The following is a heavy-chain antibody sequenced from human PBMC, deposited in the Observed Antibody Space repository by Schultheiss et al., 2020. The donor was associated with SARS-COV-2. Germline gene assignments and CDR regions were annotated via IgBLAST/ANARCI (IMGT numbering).Heavy chain of an antibody. J-gene: IGHJ6*02. D-gene: IGHD4-17*01. CDR3: ARDPSTDYGDYVDYYYYGMDV. Sequence: SETLSLTCAVSGYSISSGYYWGWIRQPPGKGLEWIGYIYYSGSTNYNPSLKSRVTISVDTSKNQFSLKLSSVTAADTAVYYCARDPSTDYGDYVDYYYYGMDVWGQGTTVTVSS. V-gene: IGHV4-38-2*02. CDR1: GYSISSGYY. CDR2: IYYSGST.